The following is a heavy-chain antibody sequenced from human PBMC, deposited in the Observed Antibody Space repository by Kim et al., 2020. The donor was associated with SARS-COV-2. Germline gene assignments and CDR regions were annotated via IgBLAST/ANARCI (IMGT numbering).Heavy chain of an antibody. CDR1: GYTLTELS. Sequence: ASVKVSCKVSGYTLTELSMHWMRQAPGKGLEWMGGFDPEDGETIYAQKFQGRVTMTEDTSTDTAYMELSSLRSEDTAVYYCATGPVYCSSTSCHMAYVWFDPWGQGTLVTVSS. J-gene: IGHJ5*02. CDR2: FDPEDGET. D-gene: IGHD2-2*01. CDR3: ATGPVYCSSTSCHMAYVWFDP. V-gene: IGHV1-24*01.